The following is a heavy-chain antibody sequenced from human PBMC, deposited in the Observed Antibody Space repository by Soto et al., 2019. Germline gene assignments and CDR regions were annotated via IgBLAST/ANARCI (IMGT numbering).Heavy chain of an antibody. D-gene: IGHD5-12*01. CDR2: IYYSGST. CDR1: GGSVSSGSYY. CDR3: AREEGEYRGYENYYYYGMDV. Sequence: SETLSLTCTVSGGSVSSGSYYWSWIRQPPGKGLEWIGYIYYSGSTNYNPSLKSRVTISVDTSKNQFSLKLSSVTAADTAVYYCAREEGEYRGYENYYYYGMDVWGQGTTVTVSS. J-gene: IGHJ6*02. V-gene: IGHV4-61*01.